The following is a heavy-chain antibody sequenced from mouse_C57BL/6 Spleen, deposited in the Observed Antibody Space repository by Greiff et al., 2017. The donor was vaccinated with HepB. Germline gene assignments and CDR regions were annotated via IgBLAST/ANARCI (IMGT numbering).Heavy chain of an antibody. D-gene: IGHD1-3*01. V-gene: IGHV1-66*01. CDR1: GYSFTSYY. CDR3: ARSGLSQLDY. CDR2: IYPGSGNT. J-gene: IGHJ2*01. Sequence: VKLQQSGPELVKPGASVKISCKASGYSFTSYYIHWVKQRPGQGLEWIGWIYPGSGNTKYNEKFKGKATLTADTSSSTAYMQLSSLTSEDSAVYYCARSGLSQLDYWGQGTTLTVSS.